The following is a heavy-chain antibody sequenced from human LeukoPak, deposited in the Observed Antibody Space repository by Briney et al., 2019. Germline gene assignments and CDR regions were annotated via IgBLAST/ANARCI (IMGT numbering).Heavy chain of an antibody. J-gene: IGHJ4*02. CDR1: GFTFSSYS. D-gene: IGHD2-15*01. CDR2: ISSSSSYI. V-gene: IGHV3-21*01. Sequence: PGGSLRLSCAASGFTFSSYSMNWVRQAPGKGLEWVSSISSSSSYIYYADSVKGRFTISRDNAKNSLYLQMNSLRAEDTAVYYCARDYVKGGGFDYWGQGTLVTVSS. CDR3: ARDYVKGGGFDY.